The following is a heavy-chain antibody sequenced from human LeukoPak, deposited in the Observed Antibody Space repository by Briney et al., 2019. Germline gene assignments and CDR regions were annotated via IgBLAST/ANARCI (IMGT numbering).Heavy chain of an antibody. CDR1: GGSFSGYY. V-gene: IGHV4-34*01. Sequence: SETLSLTCAVYGGSFSGYYWSWIRQPPGKGLEWIGEINHSGSTNYNPSLKSRVTISVDTSKNQFSLKLSSVTAADTAVYYCARLTRIWSQGTLVTVSS. J-gene: IGHJ4*02. D-gene: IGHD3-22*01. CDR3: ARLTRI. CDR2: INHSGST.